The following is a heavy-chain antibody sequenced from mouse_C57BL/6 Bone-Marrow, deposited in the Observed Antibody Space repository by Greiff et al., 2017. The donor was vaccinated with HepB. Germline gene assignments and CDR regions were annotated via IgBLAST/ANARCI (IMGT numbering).Heavy chain of an antibody. V-gene: IGHV5-12*01. CDR3: ARHDRYYAMDY. J-gene: IGHJ4*01. CDR2: ISNGGGST. CDR1: GFTFSDYY. Sequence: EVMLVESGGGLVQPGGSLKLSCAASGFTFSDYYMYWVRQTPEKRLEWVAYISNGGGSTYYTDTVKGRFTISRDNAKNTLYLQMSRLKSEDTAMYYCARHDRYYAMDYWGQGTSVTVSS.